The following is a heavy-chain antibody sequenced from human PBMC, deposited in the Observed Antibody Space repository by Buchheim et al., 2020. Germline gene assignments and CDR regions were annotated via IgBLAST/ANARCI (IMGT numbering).Heavy chain of an antibody. CDR1: GFTFGRYW. V-gene: IGHV3-74*03. CDR3: SKDMSGAEDS. J-gene: IGHJ4*02. Sequence: EVQVVESGGGLVQPGGSLRLSCAASGFTFGRYWMHWVRQAPGGALVWVSRINEDGSHTTYTDSVKGRFTIPRDNAKNTLHLPMNSLTAEDTAVYYCSKDMSGAEDSWGQGTL. D-gene: IGHD2-15*01. CDR2: INEDGSHT.